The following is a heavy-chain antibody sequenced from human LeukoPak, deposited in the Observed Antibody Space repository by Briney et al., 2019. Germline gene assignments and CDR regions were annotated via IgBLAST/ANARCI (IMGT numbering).Heavy chain of an antibody. CDR3: ARVEMATALAY. V-gene: IGHV1-2*02. Sequence: ASVKVSCKASGYTFTSYDINWVRQATGQGLEWMGWMNPNSGGTNYAQKFQGRVTMTRDTSISTAYMELSRLRSDDTAVYYCARVEMATALAYWGQGTLVTVSS. J-gene: IGHJ4*02. CDR1: GYTFTSYD. CDR2: MNPNSGGT. D-gene: IGHD5-24*01.